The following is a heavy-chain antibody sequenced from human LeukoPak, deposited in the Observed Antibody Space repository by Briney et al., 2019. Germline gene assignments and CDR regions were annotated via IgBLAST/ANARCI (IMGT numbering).Heavy chain of an antibody. CDR2: ISGSGGST. Sequence: GGSLRLSCAASGFNFSAYAMAWVRQAPGEGPEWVSAISGSGGSTNYADSVEGRFTISRDNSKSTLYSQMSSLRGDDTAVYYCARANGVATRAYEFWGQGTLVTVSS. CDR1: GFNFSAYA. CDR3: ARANGVATRAYEF. D-gene: IGHD5-12*01. J-gene: IGHJ4*02. V-gene: IGHV3-23*01.